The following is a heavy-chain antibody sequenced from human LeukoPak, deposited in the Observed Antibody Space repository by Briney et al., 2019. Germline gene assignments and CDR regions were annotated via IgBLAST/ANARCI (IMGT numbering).Heavy chain of an antibody. D-gene: IGHD5-12*01. CDR2: IYYGRTT. Sequence: SETLSLTCTVSAGSISSGSHHWGWIRQSPGKGLEWIVSIYYGRTTYYNPSLSSRVTISVVTSKNQFSLQLNSVTAADTAIYYCVRHDGRGGATMGALDSWGQGSLVTVFS. CDR1: AGSISSGSHH. V-gene: IGHV4-39*01. CDR3: VRHDGRGGATMGALDS. J-gene: IGHJ4*02.